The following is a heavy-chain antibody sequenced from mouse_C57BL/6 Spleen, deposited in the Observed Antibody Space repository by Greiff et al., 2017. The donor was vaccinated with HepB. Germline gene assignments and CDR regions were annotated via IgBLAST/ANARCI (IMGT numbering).Heavy chain of an antibody. CDR1: GFTFSDYG. Sequence: EVKLVESGGGLVQPGGSLKLSCAASGFTFSDYGMAWVRQAPRKGPEWVAFISNLAYSIYYADTVTGRFTISRENAKNTLYLEMSSLRSEDTAMYYCARDPQKDYAMDDWGQGTSVTVSS. CDR2: ISNLAYSI. CDR3: ARDPQKDYAMDD. J-gene: IGHJ4*01. D-gene: IGHD6-1*01. V-gene: IGHV5-15*01.